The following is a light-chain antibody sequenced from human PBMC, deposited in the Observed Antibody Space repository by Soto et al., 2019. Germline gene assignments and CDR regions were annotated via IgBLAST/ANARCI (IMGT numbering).Light chain of an antibody. J-gene: IGKJ2*01. V-gene: IGKV1-39*01. CDR2: AAS. CDR1: QSISSY. Sequence: DIQMTQSPSSLSASVGDRVTITCRASQSISSYLNWYQQKPGKAPKLLIYAASSLQSGVPSRFSGSGSGTDFTLTISSLQPEDFATYYCKQSYSTLYTFGQGTKVDIK. CDR3: KQSYSTLYT.